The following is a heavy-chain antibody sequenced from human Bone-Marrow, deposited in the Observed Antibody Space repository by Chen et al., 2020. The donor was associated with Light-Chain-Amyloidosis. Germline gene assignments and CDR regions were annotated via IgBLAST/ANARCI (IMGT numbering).Heavy chain of an antibody. Sequence: VRQAPGKGLAWVSTISGSGGSRYYGDSVKGRLTISRDNSKNALFLQMNSLRAEDTAVYYCAKDISYDDILPGYPADAFDIWGQGTLVTVSS. CDR3: AKDISYDDILPGYPADAFDI. J-gene: IGHJ3*02. D-gene: IGHD3-9*01. CDR2: ISGSGGSR. V-gene: IGHV3-23*01.